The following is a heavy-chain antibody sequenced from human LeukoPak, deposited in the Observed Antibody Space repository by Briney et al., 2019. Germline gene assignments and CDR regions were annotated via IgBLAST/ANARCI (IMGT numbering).Heavy chain of an antibody. CDR2: IYYNGIT. J-gene: IGHJ5*02. CDR1: GGSIFSGDYY. Sequence: PSETLSLTCTVSGGSIFSGDYYWTWIRQPPGKGLEWIGYIYYNGITYYNASLESRVTISVDTSKNQFSLKLSSVTAADTAVYYCARGDYNDGAGYLDHWGQGTLVPVSS. D-gene: IGHD3-22*01. CDR3: ARGDYNDGAGYLDH. V-gene: IGHV4-30-4*01.